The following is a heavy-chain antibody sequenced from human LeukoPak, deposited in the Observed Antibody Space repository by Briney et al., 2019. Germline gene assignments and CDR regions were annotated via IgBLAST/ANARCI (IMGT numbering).Heavy chain of an antibody. D-gene: IGHD3/OR15-3a*01. CDR3: ARRMDAFDI. Sequence: PSETLSLTCTVSGGSISSYYWSWIRQPPGKGLEWIGYIYYSGSTNYNPSLKSRVTISVDTSKNQFSLRLSSVTAADTAVYYCARRMDAFDIWGQGTMVTVSS. J-gene: IGHJ3*02. CDR1: GGSISSYY. CDR2: IYYSGST. V-gene: IGHV4-59*01.